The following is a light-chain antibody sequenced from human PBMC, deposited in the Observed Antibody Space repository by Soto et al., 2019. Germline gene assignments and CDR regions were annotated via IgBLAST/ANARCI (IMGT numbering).Light chain of an antibody. CDR3: QQYNNWPIT. Sequence: EIVMTRSPASLCVARLGVGSLGYRASQSVSSNLAWYQQKPGQAPRLLIYGASTRATGIPARFSGSGSGTEFTLTISSLQSQDFAVYYCQQYNNWPITFGQGTRLEIK. V-gene: IGKV3-15*01. CDR1: QSVSSN. J-gene: IGKJ5*01. CDR2: GAS.